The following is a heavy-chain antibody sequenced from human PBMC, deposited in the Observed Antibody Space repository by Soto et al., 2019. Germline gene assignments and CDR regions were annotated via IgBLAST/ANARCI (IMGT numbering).Heavy chain of an antibody. D-gene: IGHD2-15*01. CDR1: VFSFSTYN. CDR3: ARDRCYDGTCYSASDS. Sequence: GGSLRLSCAASVFSFSTYNMDWVRQAPGKRPEWIAYISTTSFTIYYADSVKGRFTISRDNDRNSLYLEMNSLRDEDTAVYYCARDRCYDGTCYSASDSWGQGTLVTVSS. V-gene: IGHV3-48*02. J-gene: IGHJ5*01. CDR2: ISTTSFTI.